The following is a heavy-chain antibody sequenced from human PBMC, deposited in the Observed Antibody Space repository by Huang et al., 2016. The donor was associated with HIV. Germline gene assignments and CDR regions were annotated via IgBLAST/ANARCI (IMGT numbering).Heavy chain of an antibody. V-gene: IGHV3-7*01. CDR3: ATKTAGMDI. CDR1: TFTFGAYW. Sequence: VESGGRSVQPGGSIRLSCVGSTFTFGAYWMSWGRQPPGKGMEWGANIKQDETEKYDVDSVKGRFNISRDNAKKVLFLEMDALRVEDTAIYFCATKTAGMDIWGQGTTVIVSS. J-gene: IGHJ6*02. CDR2: IKQDETEK.